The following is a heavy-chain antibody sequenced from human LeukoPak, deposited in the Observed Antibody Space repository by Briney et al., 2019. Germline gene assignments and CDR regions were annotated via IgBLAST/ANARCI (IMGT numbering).Heavy chain of an antibody. D-gene: IGHD2-21*01. V-gene: IGHV4-30-4*08. J-gene: IGHJ4*02. CDR1: GYSISSGYY. CDR2: IYYSGST. CDR3: ARGLAYCGGDCYSFDY. Sequence: SETLSLTCTVSGYSISSGYYWSWIRQPPGKGLEWIGYIYYSGSTYYNPSLKSRVTISVDTSKNQFSLKLSSVTAADTAVYYCARGLAYCGGDCYSFDYWGQGTLVTVSS.